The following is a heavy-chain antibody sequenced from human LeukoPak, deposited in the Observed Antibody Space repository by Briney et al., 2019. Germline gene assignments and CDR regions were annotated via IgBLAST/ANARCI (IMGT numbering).Heavy chain of an antibody. CDR2: IYGGRNT. Sequence: SETLSLTCTVSGGSIGTYSWTWIRQPAGKGLEWIGRIYGGRNTNYNPSLKSRVTMSVDTSKNQFSLKLSSVTAANTAVCYCAIDQTSHSYYYMDVWGKGTTVTVSS. CDR1: GGSIGTYS. J-gene: IGHJ6*03. CDR3: AIDQTSHSYYYMDV. V-gene: IGHV4-4*07.